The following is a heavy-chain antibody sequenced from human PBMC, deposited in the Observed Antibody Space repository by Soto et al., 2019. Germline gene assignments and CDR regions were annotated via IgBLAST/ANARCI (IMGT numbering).Heavy chain of an antibody. J-gene: IGHJ6*02. CDR1: GGTFGKYA. CDR2: IVPVLGSA. D-gene: IGHD2-21*02. CDR3: AKGRVVTAIPYYYYAMDV. V-gene: IGHV1-69*13. Sequence: GASVKVSCKASGGTFGKYAISWARQAPGQGLEWMGVIVPVLGSATYAEKFQGRVTITADESTATAYMEVNNLRSEDTAVYYCAKGRVVTAIPYYYYAMDVWGQGTTVTVSS.